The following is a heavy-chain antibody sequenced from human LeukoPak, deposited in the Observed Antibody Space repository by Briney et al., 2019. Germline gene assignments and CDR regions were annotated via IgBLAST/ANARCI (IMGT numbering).Heavy chain of an antibody. CDR2: ITAGGRVAT. Sequence: GGSLRLSCAASGFTFDTYDVSWVSQAPGKGLEWVSTITAGGRVATYYADSVKGRFTMSRHRSTRTLSLQMNRLRVGDTGVYYCAELHGRINWFDHWGQGTLVTVSS. V-gene: IGHV3-23*01. CDR1: GFTFDTYD. J-gene: IGHJ5*02. D-gene: IGHD2-21*01. CDR3: AELHGRINWFDH.